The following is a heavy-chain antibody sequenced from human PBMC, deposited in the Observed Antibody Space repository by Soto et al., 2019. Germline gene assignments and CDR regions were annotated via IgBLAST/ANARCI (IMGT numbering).Heavy chain of an antibody. D-gene: IGHD3-10*01. J-gene: IGHJ6*02. CDR1: GFSFSSYA. Sequence: EVQLLQSGGGLAQPGMSLRISCVASGFSFSSYAMSWVRQAPGKGLEWVSSTSGSGGSAYYADSVKGRFTIARDNSKNTLHLEVSSLRAEDTAVYYCAKGGGLRNQLLYGYYFHGMDVWGQGTTVTVSS. V-gene: IGHV3-23*01. CDR3: AKGGGLRNQLLYGYYFHGMDV. CDR2: TSGSGGSA.